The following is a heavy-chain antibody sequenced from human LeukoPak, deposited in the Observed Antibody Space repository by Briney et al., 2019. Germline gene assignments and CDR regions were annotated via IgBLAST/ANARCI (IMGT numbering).Heavy chain of an antibody. V-gene: IGHV3-23*01. CDR3: TRDYNYYDHLEAFGI. Sequence: PGGSLRLSCAASGFTFSSYAMSWVRQAPGKGLEWVSGISDSGGSTYYADSVKGRLTISRDNSKNTLYLQMNSLRAEDTAVYHCTRDYNYYDHLEAFGIWGQGTLVTASS. D-gene: IGHD5-24*01. CDR1: GFTFSSYA. J-gene: IGHJ3*02. CDR2: ISDSGGST.